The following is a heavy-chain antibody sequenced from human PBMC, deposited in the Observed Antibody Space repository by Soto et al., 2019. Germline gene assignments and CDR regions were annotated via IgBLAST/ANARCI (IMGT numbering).Heavy chain of an antibody. CDR3: ARDLLTALPWSSLYY. J-gene: IGHJ4*02. Sequence: QVQLVQSGAEVKKPGSSVKVSCKASGGTFSSYTISWVRQAPGQGLEWMGRIIPILGITNYAQKFQGRVTITADKYTTTAYMELSSLRSEDTARHSSARDLLTALPWSSLYYWGQGTLVTVSS. CDR2: IIPILGIT. D-gene: IGHD2-15*01. V-gene: IGHV1-69*08. CDR1: GGTFSSYT.